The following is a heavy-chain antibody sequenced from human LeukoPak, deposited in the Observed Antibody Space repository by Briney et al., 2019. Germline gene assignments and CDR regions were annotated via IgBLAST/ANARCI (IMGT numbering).Heavy chain of an antibody. Sequence: SQTLSLTCSVSGGSITTSGYFWSCIRQPPGKGLEWIAYVYHLGSTYYNPSLKSRVTISIDTSNHQFSLRLSSVTAADTAVYYCARTRVPSVLAVGYMDVWGNGTTVTVSS. D-gene: IGHD1-26*01. CDR3: ARTRVPSVLAVGYMDV. CDR1: GGSITTSGYF. J-gene: IGHJ6*03. V-gene: IGHV4-30-2*01. CDR2: VYHLGST.